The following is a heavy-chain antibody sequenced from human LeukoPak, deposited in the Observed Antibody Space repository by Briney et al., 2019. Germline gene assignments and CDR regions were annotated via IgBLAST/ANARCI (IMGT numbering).Heavy chain of an antibody. CDR3: ARGGGYDSFDY. J-gene: IGHJ4*02. CDR2: ISSSSSYI. D-gene: IGHD5-12*01. CDR1: GFTFSSYS. Sequence: GGSLRLSCAASGFTFSSYSMNWVRQAPGKGLEWVSSISSSSSYIYYADSVKGRFTISRDNAENSVYLQMNSLRADDTAVYYCARGGGYDSFDYWGQGTQVTVSS. V-gene: IGHV3-21*04.